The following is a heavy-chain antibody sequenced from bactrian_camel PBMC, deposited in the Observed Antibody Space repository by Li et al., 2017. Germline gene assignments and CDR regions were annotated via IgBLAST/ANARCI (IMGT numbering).Heavy chain of an antibody. CDR1: GNLSARTC. Sequence: HVQLVESGGGSVQAGGSLRLSCAASGNLSARTCMGWFRQAPGKERERAASISPWGSGVFYADSVKGRFIISRDNAKNILDLQMNNVEPADTARYYCAAVAIPVGRSGADYCVSAVAYTDWGRGTQVTVS. V-gene: IGHV3S54*01. CDR2: ISPWGSGV. CDR3: AAVAIPVGRSGADYCVSAVAYTD. D-gene: IGHD3*01. J-gene: IGHJ4*01.